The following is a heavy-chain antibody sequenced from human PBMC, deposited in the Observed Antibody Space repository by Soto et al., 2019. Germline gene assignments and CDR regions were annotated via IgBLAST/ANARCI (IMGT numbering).Heavy chain of an antibody. D-gene: IGHD1-7*01. Sequence: EVQLAESGGGMVQPGGSLRLSCVASGFTFSSYDMHWVRQAPGKGLEYVSSISSNGGTTYYGNSVKGRFTIPRDNSKNTMYLQMGSLRAEDRAVYYCVRRVAGNYDYWGQGTLVTVSS. J-gene: IGHJ4*02. CDR3: VRRVAGNYDY. CDR1: GFTFSSYD. V-gene: IGHV3-64*01. CDR2: ISSNGGTT.